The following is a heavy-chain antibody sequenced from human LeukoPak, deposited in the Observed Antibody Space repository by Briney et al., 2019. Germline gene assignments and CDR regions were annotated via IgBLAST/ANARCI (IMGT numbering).Heavy chain of an antibody. J-gene: IGHJ4*02. CDR1: GGTFSIYA. CDR3: ARTTYYDFWSGYGFSDY. Sequence: GASVKVSCTASGGTFSIYAISWVRQAPGQGLEWMGGIIPIFGTANYAQKFQGRVTITADESTSTAYMELSSLRSEDTAVYYCARTTYYDFWSGYGFSDYWGQGTLVTVSS. D-gene: IGHD3-3*01. V-gene: IGHV1-69*01. CDR2: IIPIFGTA.